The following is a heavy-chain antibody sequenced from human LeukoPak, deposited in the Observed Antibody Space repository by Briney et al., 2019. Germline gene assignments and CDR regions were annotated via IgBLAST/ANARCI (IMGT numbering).Heavy chain of an antibody. CDR2: IYNSGST. CDR1: GGSISSYY. V-gene: IGHV4-59*01. CDR3: ATSSHDLLDTDY. D-gene: IGHD3-22*01. Sequence: PSETLSLTCTVSGGSISSYYWNWIRQPPGKGLEWIGYIYNSGSTNYNPSLRSRVTISVDTSKKQFSLKLSSVTAADTAVYYCATSSHDLLDTDYWGQGTLVTVSS. J-gene: IGHJ4*02.